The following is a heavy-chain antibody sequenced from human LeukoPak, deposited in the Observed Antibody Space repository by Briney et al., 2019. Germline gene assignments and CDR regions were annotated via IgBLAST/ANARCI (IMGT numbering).Heavy chain of an antibody. CDR3: ARGGSGYDYGTFDY. J-gene: IGHJ4*02. CDR1: GGSISSGGYS. CDR2: IYHSGST. V-gene: IGHV4-30-2*01. D-gene: IGHD5-12*01. Sequence: PSQTLSLTCAVSGGSISSGGYSWSWIRQPPGKGLEWIGYIYHSGSTYCNPSLKSRVTISVDRSKNQFSLKLSSVTAADTAVYYCARGGSGYDYGTFDYWGQGTLVTVSS.